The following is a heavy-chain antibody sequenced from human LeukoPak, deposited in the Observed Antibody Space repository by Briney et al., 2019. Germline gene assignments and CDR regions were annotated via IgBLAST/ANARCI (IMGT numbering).Heavy chain of an antibody. V-gene: IGHV3-23*01. CDR3: AKDHNPGIAAAGPSFDY. CDR1: GFTFSSYA. J-gene: IGHJ4*02. CDR2: ISGSGGST. D-gene: IGHD6-13*01. Sequence: GGSLRPSCAASGFTFSSYAMSWVRQAPGKGLEWVSAISGSGGSTYYADSVKGRFTISRDNSKNTLYLQMNSLRAEDTAVYYCAKDHNPGIAAAGPSFDYWGQGTLVTASS.